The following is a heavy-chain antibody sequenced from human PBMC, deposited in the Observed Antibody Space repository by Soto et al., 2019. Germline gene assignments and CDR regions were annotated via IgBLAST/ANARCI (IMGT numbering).Heavy chain of an antibody. D-gene: IGHD1-1*01. V-gene: IGHV1-2*02. J-gene: IGHJ5*02. CDR2: INPNSGGS. CDR1: AYTFTDYY. Sequence: ASVKVFCKASAYTFTDYYIHWVRQAPGQGLEWMGWINPNSGGSYFAQKFLGRVTMTRDTSITTAYMELSRLRSDDTAVYYCARALPEIRMMEGGSFDPWGQGTVVTVSS. CDR3: ARALPEIRMMEGGSFDP.